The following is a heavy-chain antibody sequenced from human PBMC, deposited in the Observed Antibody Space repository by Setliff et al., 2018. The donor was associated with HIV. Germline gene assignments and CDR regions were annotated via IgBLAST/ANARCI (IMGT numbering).Heavy chain of an antibody. D-gene: IGHD5-18*01. Sequence: GGSLRLSCAASGFTFSNYAMSWVRQAPGKGLEWVSYISSSSSTIYYADSVKGRFTISRDNSKNTMFLQMNSLRVEDTAIYYCAKMHTAMDPDTFDIWGQGTMVTVSS. V-gene: IGHV3-48*01. CDR1: GFTFSNYA. J-gene: IGHJ3*02. CDR3: AKMHTAMDPDTFDI. CDR2: ISSSSSTI.